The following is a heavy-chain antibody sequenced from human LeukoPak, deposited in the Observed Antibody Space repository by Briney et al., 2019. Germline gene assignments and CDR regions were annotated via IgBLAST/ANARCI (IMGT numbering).Heavy chain of an antibody. Sequence: GGSLRLSCAASGFSFSAYGMHWVRQAPGKGLEWVAYIWYDGSKKEYANSVKGRFTISRDTSKSTVYLQMSSLRPEDTAVYYCARDLLGLPHKYSDSWGQGTLVTVSS. CDR3: ARDLLGLPHKYSDS. V-gene: IGHV3-30*02. D-gene: IGHD3-16*01. J-gene: IGHJ4*02. CDR1: GFSFSAYG. CDR2: IWYDGSKK.